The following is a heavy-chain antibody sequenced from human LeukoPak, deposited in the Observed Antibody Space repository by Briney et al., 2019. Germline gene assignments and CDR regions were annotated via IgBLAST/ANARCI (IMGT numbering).Heavy chain of an antibody. J-gene: IGHJ4*02. CDR1: GFTFSSYA. CDR2: ISYDGSNK. CDR3: ATGYSSSWYEGGLDY. D-gene: IGHD6-13*01. Sequence: GGSLRLSCAASGFTFSSYAMHWVRQAPGKGLEWVAVISYDGSNKYYADSVKGRFTISRDNSKNTLYLQMNSLRAEDTAVYYCATGYSSSWYEGGLDYWGQGTLVTVSS. V-gene: IGHV3-30-3*01.